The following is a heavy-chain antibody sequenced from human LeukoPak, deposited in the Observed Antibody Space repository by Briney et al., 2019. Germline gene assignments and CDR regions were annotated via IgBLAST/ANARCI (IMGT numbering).Heavy chain of an antibody. Sequence: GASVKVSCKASGYTFTGYYMHWVRQAPGQGLEWMGWIDPKSGGTKYAQKFQGRVTTTRDMSFNTAYMDLRRLKSDDTAVYYCVRDMDRGQWLVRPYNWGQGTLVTVSS. CDR2: IDPKSGGT. CDR3: VRDMDRGQWLVRPYN. J-gene: IGHJ4*02. V-gene: IGHV1-2*02. D-gene: IGHD6-19*01. CDR1: GYTFTGYY.